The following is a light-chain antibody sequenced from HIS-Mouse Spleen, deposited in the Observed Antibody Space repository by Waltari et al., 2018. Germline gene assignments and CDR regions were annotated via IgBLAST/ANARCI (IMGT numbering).Light chain of an antibody. CDR2: LNSDGSH. CDR1: SGHSSYA. V-gene: IGLV4-69*01. J-gene: IGLJ3*02. Sequence: QLVLTQSPSAYASLGASVKLTCTLSSGHSSYAIAWPQQQPEKGPRYLMKLNSDGSHSKGDGIPDRFSGSSSGAERYLTISSLQSEDEADYYCQTWGTGIWVFGGGTKLTVL. CDR3: QTWGTGIWV.